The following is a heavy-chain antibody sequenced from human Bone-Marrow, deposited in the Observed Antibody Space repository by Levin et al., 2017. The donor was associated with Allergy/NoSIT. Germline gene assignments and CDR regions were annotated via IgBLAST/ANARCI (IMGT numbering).Heavy chain of an antibody. Sequence: GGSLRLSCAASGFTFSSYGMHWVRQAPGKGLEWVAVISYDGSNKYYADSVKGRFTISRDNSKNTLYLQMNSLRAEDTAVYYCAKYGGLAGYWGQGTLVTVSS. V-gene: IGHV3-30*18. CDR2: ISYDGSNK. D-gene: IGHD3/OR15-3a*01. J-gene: IGHJ4*02. CDR1: GFTFSSYG. CDR3: AKYGGLAGY.